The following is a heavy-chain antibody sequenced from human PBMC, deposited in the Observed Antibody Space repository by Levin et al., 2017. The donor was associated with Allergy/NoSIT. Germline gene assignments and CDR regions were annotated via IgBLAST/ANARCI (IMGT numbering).Heavy chain of an antibody. CDR1: GFTFSSYW. V-gene: IGHV3-7*04. Sequence: GGSLRLSCAASGFTFSSYWMSWVRQAPGKGLEWVANIKQDGTEKYYVDSVKGRFTISKDNVKNSVFLQMSSLTVEDTAVYYCARNWRSAFDCWGQGTRVTVSS. D-gene: IGHD2-8*02. J-gene: IGHJ3*01. CDR2: IKQDGTEK. CDR3: ARNWRSAFDC.